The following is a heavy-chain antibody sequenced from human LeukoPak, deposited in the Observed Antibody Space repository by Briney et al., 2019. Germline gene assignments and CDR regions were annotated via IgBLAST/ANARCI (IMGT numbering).Heavy chain of an antibody. Sequence: PGGSLRLSCGASGFTFTTYAMSWVRQAPGKGLEWVSVISGSGGSTYYADSVKGRFTISRDNSKNTLYLQMNSLRAEDTAVYYCAKVEGAHDAFDIWGQGTMVTVSS. CDR1: GFTFTTYA. D-gene: IGHD1-1*01. CDR2: ISGSGGST. V-gene: IGHV3-23*01. J-gene: IGHJ3*02. CDR3: AKVEGAHDAFDI.